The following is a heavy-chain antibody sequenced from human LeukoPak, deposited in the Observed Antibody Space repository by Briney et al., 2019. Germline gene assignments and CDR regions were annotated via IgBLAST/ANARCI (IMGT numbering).Heavy chain of an antibody. D-gene: IGHD1-26*01. Sequence: GGSLRLSCAASGFTFSNAWMSWVRQAPGKGLEWVGRINSKTDGGTTDYAAPVKGRFTISRGDSKNTLYLQMNSLKTEDTAVYYCTTDVGATTSYYYYMDVWGKGTTVTVSS. CDR3: TTDVGATTSYYYYMDV. CDR1: GFTFSNAW. J-gene: IGHJ6*03. CDR2: INSKTDGGTT. V-gene: IGHV3-15*01.